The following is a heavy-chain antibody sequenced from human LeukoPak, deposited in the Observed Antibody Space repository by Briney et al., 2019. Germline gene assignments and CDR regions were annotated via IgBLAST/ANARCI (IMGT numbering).Heavy chain of an antibody. J-gene: IGHJ4*02. CDR3: AKGGGGYSYGSRLYFDY. V-gene: IGHV3-23*01. CDR1: GFTFSSYA. Sequence: PGGSLRLSCAASGFTFSSYAMTWVRQAPGKGLEWVSTISGSGGYTYYADSVKGRVTISRDNSKNTLYLQMNSLRAEDTAVYYCAKGGGGYSYGSRLYFDYWGQGTLVTVSS. D-gene: IGHD5-18*01. CDR2: ISGSGGYT.